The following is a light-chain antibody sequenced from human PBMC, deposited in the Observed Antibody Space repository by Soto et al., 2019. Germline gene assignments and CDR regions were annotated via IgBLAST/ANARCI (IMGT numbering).Light chain of an antibody. J-gene: IGLJ1*01. V-gene: IGLV2-23*02. CDR1: SSDVGSYNL. CDR2: EVS. Sequence: QSQLTRPASVSGSPGQSITISCTGTSSDVGSYNLVSWCEQHPGQAPKLMIYEVSKRLSEVSNHLFGSQSGHRACLTISGLQAEDEADYYCFSYAGSSTDGFGTGTKVTV. CDR3: FSYAGSSTDG.